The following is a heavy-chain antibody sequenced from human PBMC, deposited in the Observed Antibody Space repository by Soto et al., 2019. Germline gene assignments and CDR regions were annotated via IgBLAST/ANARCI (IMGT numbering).Heavy chain of an antibody. D-gene: IGHD6-13*01. V-gene: IGHV1-3*01. CDR3: ARGIESKAAAPPFDP. Sequence: ASVKVSCKASGYTFTANALHWLRQGPGQRLEWMGWINPDKGNTKYSQNFQGRVTITRDTSASTAYMELSSLRSEDTAIYYCARGIESKAAAPPFDPWGQGSLVTVSS. J-gene: IGHJ5*02. CDR2: INPDKGNT. CDR1: GYTFTANA.